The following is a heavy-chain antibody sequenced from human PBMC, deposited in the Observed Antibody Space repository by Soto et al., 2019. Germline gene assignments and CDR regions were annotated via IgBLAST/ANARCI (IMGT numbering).Heavy chain of an antibody. J-gene: IGHJ5*02. CDR1: GGPISSYN. Sequence: LSLTCNVSGGPISSYNWSWIRQSPGKGLEWIGQICYTGNTNYNPSLKSRVTMSVDIPKKQFSLKLRSVTTADTAIYFCARNNVRGVSNSYNWMDPWGQGTLVTVSS. V-gene: IGHV4-59*01. D-gene: IGHD3-10*01. CDR3: ARNNVRGVSNSYNWMDP. CDR2: ICYTGNT.